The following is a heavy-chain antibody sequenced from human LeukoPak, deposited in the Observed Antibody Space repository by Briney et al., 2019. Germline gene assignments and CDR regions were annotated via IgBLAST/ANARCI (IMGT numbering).Heavy chain of an antibody. V-gene: IGHV3-30-3*01. CDR2: ISYDGSNK. CDR1: GFTFSSYA. D-gene: IGHD5-18*01. J-gene: IGHJ4*02. Sequence: GGSLRLSCAASGFTFSSYAMHWVRQAPGKGLEWVAVISYDGSNKYYADSVKGRFTISRDNSKNTLYLQMNSLRAEDTAVYYCASGYPSGHWGQGTLVTVSS. CDR3: ASGYPSGH.